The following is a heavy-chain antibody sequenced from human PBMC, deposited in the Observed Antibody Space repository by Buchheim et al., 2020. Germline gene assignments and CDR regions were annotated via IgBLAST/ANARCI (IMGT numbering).Heavy chain of an antibody. D-gene: IGHD6-19*01. CDR3: ARDAPTGYSSGWAYYYYYYMDV. J-gene: IGHJ6*03. CDR2: IKQDGSEK. Sequence: EVQLVESGGGLVQPGGSLRLSCAASGFTFSSYWMSWVRQAPGKGLEWVANIKQDGSEKYYVDSVKGRFTISRDNAKKSLYLQMNSLRAEDTAVYYCARDAPTGYSSGWAYYYYYYMDVWGKGTT. CDR1: GFTFSSYW. V-gene: IGHV3-7*01.